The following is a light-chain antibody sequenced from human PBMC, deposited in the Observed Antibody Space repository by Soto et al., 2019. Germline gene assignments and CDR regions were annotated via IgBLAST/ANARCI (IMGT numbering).Light chain of an antibody. J-gene: IGKJ1*01. V-gene: IGKV3-20*01. Sequence: EILMTQSPSTLSVSPGEGATLSCGASQSVSSSYLAWYQQKPGQPPRLLIYGASSRATGIPDRFSGSGSGTDFTLTISRLEHEDFAAYYCQQYGSSPPVTFGQGTKVDIK. CDR1: QSVSSSY. CDR3: QQYGSSPPVT. CDR2: GAS.